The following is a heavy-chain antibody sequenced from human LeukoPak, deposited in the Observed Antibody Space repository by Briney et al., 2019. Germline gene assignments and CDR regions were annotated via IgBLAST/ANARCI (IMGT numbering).Heavy chain of an antibody. J-gene: IGHJ4*02. CDR3: TRDFYGGFDY. CDR2: ISSSSSTI. D-gene: IGHD2/OR15-2a*01. CDR1: GFSFSSYS. Sequence: PGGSLRLSCAASGFSFSSYSMNWVRQAPGKGLEWVSWISSSSSTIYYADSVKGRFTISRDNAKNTLYLQMSSLRAEDTAVYYCTRDFYGGFDYWGQGTLVTVSS. V-gene: IGHV3-48*04.